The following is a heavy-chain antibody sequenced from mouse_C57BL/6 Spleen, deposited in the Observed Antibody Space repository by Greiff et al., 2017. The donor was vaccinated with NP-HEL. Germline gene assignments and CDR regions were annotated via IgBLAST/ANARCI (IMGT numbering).Heavy chain of an antibody. Sequence: QVQLQQPGAELVRPGSSVKLSCKASGYTFTSYWMPWVKQRPIQGLEWIGNIDPSDSATHYNQKFKDKATLTVDKSSSTAYMQLSSLTSEDSAVYYCARRYYGSSYEDWYFDVWGTGTTVTVSS. CDR3: ARRYYGSSYEDWYFDV. CDR1: GYTFTSYW. D-gene: IGHD1-1*01. CDR2: IDPSDSAT. J-gene: IGHJ1*03. V-gene: IGHV1-52*01.